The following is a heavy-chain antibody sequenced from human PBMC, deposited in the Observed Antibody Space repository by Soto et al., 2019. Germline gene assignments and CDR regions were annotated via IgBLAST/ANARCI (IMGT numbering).Heavy chain of an antibody. CDR3: ARVNRGITYYYGMDV. Sequence: PSETLSLTCAVSGGSISSGGYSWSWIRQPPGKGLEWIGYIYHNGSTYYNPSLKSRVTISVDRSKNQFSLKLSSVTAADTAVYYCARVNRGITYYYGMDVWGQGTTVTVSS. CDR2: IYHNGST. D-gene: IGHD2-15*01. V-gene: IGHV4-30-2*01. CDR1: GGSISSGGYS. J-gene: IGHJ6*02.